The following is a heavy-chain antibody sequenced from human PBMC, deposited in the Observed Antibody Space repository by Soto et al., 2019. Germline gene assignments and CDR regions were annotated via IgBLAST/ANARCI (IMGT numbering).Heavy chain of an antibody. CDR3: ARQSTIFGVVIFDY. CDR2: IYYSGST. CDR1: GGSISSGGYY. J-gene: IGHJ4*02. Sequence: QVQLQESGPGLVKPSQTLSLTCTVSGGSISSGGYYWSWIRQHPGKGLEWIGYIYYSGSTYYNPSLKSRVTLSVDTSKNQFSLKLSSVTAADTAVYYCARQSTIFGVVIFDYWGQGTLVTVSS. V-gene: IGHV4-31*03. D-gene: IGHD3-3*01.